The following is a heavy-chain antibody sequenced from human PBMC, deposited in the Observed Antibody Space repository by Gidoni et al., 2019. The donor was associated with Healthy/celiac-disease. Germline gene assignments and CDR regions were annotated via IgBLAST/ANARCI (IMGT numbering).Heavy chain of an antibody. V-gene: IGHV3-23*01. Sequence: EVQLLESGGGLVQPGGSLRLSCAASGFTFSSYAMSWVRQAPGKGLEWFSAISGSGGSTYYADSVKGRFTISRDNSKNTLYLQMNSLRAEDTAVYYCAKDSSGWYDAFDIWGQGTMVTVSS. CDR1: GFTFSSYA. CDR3: AKDSSGWYDAFDI. J-gene: IGHJ3*02. D-gene: IGHD6-19*01. CDR2: ISGSGGST.